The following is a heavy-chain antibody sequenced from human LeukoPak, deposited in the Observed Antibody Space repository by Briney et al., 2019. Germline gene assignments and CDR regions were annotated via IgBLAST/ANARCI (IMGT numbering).Heavy chain of an antibody. CDR1: GGSISSSDYY. CDR2: ISSSGST. D-gene: IGHD1-26*01. V-gene: IGHV4-39*01. CDR3: ARRTSNPVGAIDY. Sequence: ASETLSLTCTVSGGSISSSDYYWGWIRQPPEKGLEWIGAISSSGSTYYNPSLKSRVTISVDSSKNQFSLKLSSVTAADTAVYYCARRTSNPVGAIDYWGQGTLVTASS. J-gene: IGHJ4*02.